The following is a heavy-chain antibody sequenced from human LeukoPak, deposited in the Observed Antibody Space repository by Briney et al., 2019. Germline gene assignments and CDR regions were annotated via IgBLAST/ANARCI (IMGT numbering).Heavy chain of an antibody. CDR1: GFTFSSYS. V-gene: IGHV3-21*01. CDR3: ARDATGYYDSSGYPTDFDY. Sequence: PGGSLRLSCAASGFTFSSYSMNWVRQAPGKGLEWVSSISSSSSYIYYADSVKGRFTISRDDAKNSLYLQMNSLRAEDTAVYYCARDATGYYDSSGYPTDFDYWGQGTLVTVSS. D-gene: IGHD3-22*01. J-gene: IGHJ4*02. CDR2: ISSSSSYI.